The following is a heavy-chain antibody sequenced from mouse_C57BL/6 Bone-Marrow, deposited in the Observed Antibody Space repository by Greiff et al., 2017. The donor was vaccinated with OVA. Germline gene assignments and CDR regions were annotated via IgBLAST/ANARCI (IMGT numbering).Heavy chain of an antibody. V-gene: IGHV1-39*01. D-gene: IGHD1-1*01. J-gene: IGHJ2*01. CDR1: GYSFTDYN. Sequence: EVKLVESGPELVKPGASVKISCKASGYSFTDYNMNWVKQSNGKSLEWIGVINPNYGTTSYNQKFKGKATLTVDQSSSTAYMQLNSLTSEDSAVYYCARGGYYGSSYGFDYWGQGTTLTVSS. CDR3: ARGGYYGSSYGFDY. CDR2: INPNYGTT.